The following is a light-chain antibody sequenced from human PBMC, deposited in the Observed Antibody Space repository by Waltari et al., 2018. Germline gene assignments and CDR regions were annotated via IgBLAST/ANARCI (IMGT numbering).Light chain of an antibody. V-gene: IGKV1-NL1*01. CDR2: RAA. Sequence: DIPMTQSPSSLSASVGETVTLTCKASQGIGSNLTWYQQKQGKPPKRLLYRAASWQSAIPSRFSGSGCGTDFTPTISSLEPEDFATFYCQHGYSYPLTFGGGTKVEIK. CDR3: QHGYSYPLT. J-gene: IGKJ4*01. CDR1: QGIGSN.